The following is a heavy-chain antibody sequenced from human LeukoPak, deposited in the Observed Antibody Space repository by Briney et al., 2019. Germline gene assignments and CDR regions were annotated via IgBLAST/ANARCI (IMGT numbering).Heavy chain of an antibody. CDR3: ARQAYYYGSGSYYKSGYMDV. D-gene: IGHD3-10*01. Sequence: SETLSLTCTVSGGSISSYYWSWIRQPPGKGLEWIGYIYYSGSTNYNPSLKSRVTISVDTSKNQFSLKLSSVTAADTAVYYCARQAYYYGSGSYYKSGYMDVWGKGTTVTISS. V-gene: IGHV4-59*08. J-gene: IGHJ6*03. CDR2: IYYSGST. CDR1: GGSISSYY.